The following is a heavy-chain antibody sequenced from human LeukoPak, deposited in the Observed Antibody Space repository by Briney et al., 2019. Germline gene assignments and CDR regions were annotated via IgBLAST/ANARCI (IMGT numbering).Heavy chain of an antibody. CDR3: ARAALRTPLTYFDY. J-gene: IGHJ4*02. CDR2: IYYSGST. Sequence: SETLSLTCTVSGGSISSSSYYWGWIRQPPGKGLEWIASIYYSGSTYYNPSLKSRVTISVDTSKNQFSLKLSSVPAADTAVYYCARAALRTPLTYFDYWGQGTLVTVSS. CDR1: GGSISSSSYY. V-gene: IGHV4-39*07. D-gene: IGHD5-12*01.